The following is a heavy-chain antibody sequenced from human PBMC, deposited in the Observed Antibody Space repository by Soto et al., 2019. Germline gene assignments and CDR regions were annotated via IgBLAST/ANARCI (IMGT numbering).Heavy chain of an antibody. Sequence: EVQLVESGGGLVQPGGSLRLSCAASGFTFRSYEMNWVRQAPGKGLEWISYISSSGTTIYYAGSVKGRFTISRDNAKNSLYLQMNSLRAEDTALYYCARSNVNYSRGMDVWGQGTTVTVSS. CDR3: ARSNVNYSRGMDV. J-gene: IGHJ6*02. V-gene: IGHV3-48*03. CDR2: ISSSGTTI. D-gene: IGHD1-7*01. CDR1: GFTFRSYE.